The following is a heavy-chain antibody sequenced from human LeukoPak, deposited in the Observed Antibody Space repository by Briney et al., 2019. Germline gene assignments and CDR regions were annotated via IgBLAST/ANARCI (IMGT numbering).Heavy chain of an antibody. CDR3: TRLYYYGSGEVY. D-gene: IGHD3-10*01. J-gene: IGHJ4*02. Sequence: ASVKVSCKASGYTFTGYYMHWVRQAPGRGLEWMGWINPNSGGTNYAQKFQGRVTVTRDTSISTAYMELSRLRSDDTAVYYCTRLYYYGSGEVYWGQGTLVTVSS. CDR2: INPNSGGT. CDR1: GYTFTGYY. V-gene: IGHV1-2*02.